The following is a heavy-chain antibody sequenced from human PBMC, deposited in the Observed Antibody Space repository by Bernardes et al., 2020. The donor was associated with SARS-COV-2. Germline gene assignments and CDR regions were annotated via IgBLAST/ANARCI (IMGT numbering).Heavy chain of an antibody. CDR3: VRDFDASDV. V-gene: IGHV3-23*01. J-gene: IGHJ3*01. CDR1: GFTFSSYA. CDR2: ISGSGGST. Sequence: GGSLRLSCAASGFTFSSYAMSWVRQAPGKGLEWVSAISGSGGSTYYADSVKGRFTISRDNSKDTLYLQLNSLRPEDTAVYYCVRDFDASDVWGRGTMVTVSS.